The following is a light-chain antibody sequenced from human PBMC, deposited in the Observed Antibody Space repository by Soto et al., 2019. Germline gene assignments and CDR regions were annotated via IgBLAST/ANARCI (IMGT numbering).Light chain of an antibody. CDR3: QQLRMYPST. Sequence: AIHMTQSPSSLSASVGDRVTITCRASQGIRNDLGWYQKKPGKAPKLLIFAAFNLQSGVPSRFSGSGSGTDFALTITSLQAEDFATYYCQQLRMYPSTFGGGTKVDIK. CDR1: QGIRND. CDR2: AAF. J-gene: IGKJ4*01. V-gene: IGKV1-6*01.